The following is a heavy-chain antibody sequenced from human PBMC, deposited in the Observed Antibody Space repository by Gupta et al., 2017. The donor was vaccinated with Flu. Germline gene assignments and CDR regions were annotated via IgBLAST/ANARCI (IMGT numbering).Heavy chain of an antibody. D-gene: IGHD2-15*01. V-gene: IGHV3-15*01. CDR3: TTVLVGAATFDH. J-gene: IGHJ4*02. CDR1: GFTFSNAW. Sequence: EVQLVESGGGVVKPGGSLSLSCAASGFTFSNAWMSWVRQAPGKGLEWVGRIKKKGDGGTTDYAAPVEGRFIISRDDSENTLYLQINSLKTEDTALYYCTTVLVGAATFDHWGQGTLVTVSS. CDR2: IKKKGDGGTT.